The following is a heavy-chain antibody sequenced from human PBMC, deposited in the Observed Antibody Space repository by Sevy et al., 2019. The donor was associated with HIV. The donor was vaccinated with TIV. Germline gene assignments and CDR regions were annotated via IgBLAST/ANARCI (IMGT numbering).Heavy chain of an antibody. CDR1: GFIFSSYW. J-gene: IGHJ6*02. V-gene: IGHV3-7*01. CDR3: ARTLLPSYGMDV. D-gene: IGHD3-22*01. Sequence: GGSLRLSCGASGFIFSSYWMSWVRQSPGKGLEWVANIKHDGSEKASVESVKGRFTISRDNDENTLYLQMSSLRADDTAVYYCARTLLPSYGMDVCGQGTTVTVSS. CDR2: IKHDGSEK.